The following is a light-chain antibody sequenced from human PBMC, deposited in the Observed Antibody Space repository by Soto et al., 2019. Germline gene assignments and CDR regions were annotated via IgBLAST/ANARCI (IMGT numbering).Light chain of an antibody. J-gene: IGKJ3*01. CDR2: AAS. V-gene: IGKV1-39*01. CDR1: QSISSY. Sequence: DIPMTQSPSSLSASVGDRVTITCRASQSISSYLNWYQRKPGKAPKLLIYAASNLQSGVPSRFSGSGSGTDFTLPISSLQPEDVATYDCQQTYSTPVTFGPGTKVDIK. CDR3: QQTYSTPVT.